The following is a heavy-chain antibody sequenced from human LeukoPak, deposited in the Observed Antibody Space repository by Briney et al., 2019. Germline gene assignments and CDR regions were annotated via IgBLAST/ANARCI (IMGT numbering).Heavy chain of an antibody. V-gene: IGHV4-59*01. CDR1: GGSISSYY. CDR2: IYYSGST. Sequence: PSETLSLTCTVSGGSISSYYWSWIRQPPGKGLEWIGYIYYSGSTNYNPSLKSRVTISVDTSKNQFSLKLSSVTAADTAVYYCATYYDSIGYRFDYWGQGTLVTVSS. J-gene: IGHJ4*01. D-gene: IGHD3-22*01. CDR3: ATYYDSIGYRFDY.